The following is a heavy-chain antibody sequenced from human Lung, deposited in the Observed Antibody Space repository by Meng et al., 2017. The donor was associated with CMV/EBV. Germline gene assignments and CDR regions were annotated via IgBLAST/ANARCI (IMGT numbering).Heavy chain of an antibody. CDR2: INTNTGNP. CDR1: GYTFTSYA. J-gene: IGHJ4*02. D-gene: IGHD5-24*01. Sequence: QVRRLESASELKKPGASVKVSCKASGYTFTSYAMNWVRQAPGQGVEWMGWINTNTGNPTYAQGFTGRFVFSLDTSVSTAYLQISSLKAEDTAVYYCARDSPLDGYSLLDYWGQGTLVTVSS. CDR3: ARDSPLDGYSLLDY. V-gene: IGHV7-4-1*02.